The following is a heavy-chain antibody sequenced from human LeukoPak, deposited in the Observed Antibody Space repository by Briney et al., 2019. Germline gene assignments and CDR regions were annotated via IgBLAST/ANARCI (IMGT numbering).Heavy chain of an antibody. J-gene: IGHJ4*02. V-gene: IGHV3-21*01. CDR3: ARDPEVPAAAIRGFDY. D-gene: IGHD2-2*01. Sequence: GGSLRLSCAASGFTFSSYSMTWVRQAPGKGLERVSSISSSSSYIYYADSVKGRFTISRDNAKNSLYLQMNSLRAEDTAVYYCARDPEVPAAAIRGFDYWGQGTLVTVSS. CDR2: ISSSSSYI. CDR1: GFTFSSYS.